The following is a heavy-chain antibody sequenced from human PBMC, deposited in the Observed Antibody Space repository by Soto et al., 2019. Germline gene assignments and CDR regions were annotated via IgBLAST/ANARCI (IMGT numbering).Heavy chain of an antibody. CDR3: ARSSSWLSNWFDP. D-gene: IGHD6-13*01. CDR1: GYTFTSYD. Sequence: ASVKVSCKASGYTFTSYDMNWVRQATGQGLEWMGWMNPNSGNTGYAQKFQGRVTMTRNTSISTAYMELSSLRSEDTAVYYCARSSSWLSNWFDPWGQGTLVTVS. CDR2: MNPNSGNT. V-gene: IGHV1-8*01. J-gene: IGHJ5*02.